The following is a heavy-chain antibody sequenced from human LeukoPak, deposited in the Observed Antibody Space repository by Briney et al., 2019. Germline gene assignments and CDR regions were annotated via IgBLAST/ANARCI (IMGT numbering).Heavy chain of an antibody. J-gene: IGHJ5*02. CDR3: AKDRWYYDSSGYRGSRWFDP. CDR1: GFTFSSYG. D-gene: IGHD3-22*01. Sequence: PGRSLRLSCAASGFTFSSYGMHWVRQAPGKGLEWVAVISYDGSNKYYADSVKGRFTIYRDNSKNTLYLQMNSLRAEDTAVYYCAKDRWYYDSSGYRGSRWFDPWGQGTLVTVSS. CDR2: ISYDGSNK. V-gene: IGHV3-30*18.